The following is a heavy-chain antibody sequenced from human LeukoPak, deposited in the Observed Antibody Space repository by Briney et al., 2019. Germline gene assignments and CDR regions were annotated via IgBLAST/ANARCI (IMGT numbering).Heavy chain of an antibody. V-gene: IGHV3-7*01. Sequence: PGGSLRLSCVASGFTFSSYWMSWVRQAPGKGLEWVANIKQDGSEKYYVDSVKGRFTISRDNAKNSLYLQMNSLRAEDTAVYYCARDKRSIAAAYAGVYWGQGTLVTVSS. CDR1: GFTFSSYW. CDR2: IKQDGSEK. J-gene: IGHJ4*02. CDR3: ARDKRSIAAAYAGVY. D-gene: IGHD6-13*01.